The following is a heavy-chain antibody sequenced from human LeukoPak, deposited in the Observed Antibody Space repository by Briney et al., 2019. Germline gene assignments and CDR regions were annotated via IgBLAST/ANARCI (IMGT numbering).Heavy chain of an antibody. CDR1: GGSISSSSYY. Sequence: SETLSLTCTVSGGSISSSSYYWGWIRQPPGKGLEWIGSIYYSGSTYYNPSLKSRVTISVDTSKNQFSLKLSSVTAADTAVYYCARLGYRLRGLFDYWGQGTLVTVSS. CDR2: IYYSGST. J-gene: IGHJ4*02. CDR3: ARLGYRLRGLFDY. V-gene: IGHV4-39*01. D-gene: IGHD5-12*01.